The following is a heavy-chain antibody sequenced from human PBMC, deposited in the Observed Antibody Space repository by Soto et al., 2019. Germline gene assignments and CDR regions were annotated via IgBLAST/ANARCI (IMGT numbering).Heavy chain of an antibody. V-gene: IGHV3-74*03. CDR2: IKSDGTMT. CDR1: GSTFSGYW. Sequence: VGSLRLSCAASGSTFSGYWMHWVRQAPGKGLVWVSRIKSDGTMTMYADSVKGRFTISRDNAKNTLYLQMNSLREEDTAVYYCARSDWFDPWGQGTLVTVSS. CDR3: ARSDWFDP. J-gene: IGHJ5*02.